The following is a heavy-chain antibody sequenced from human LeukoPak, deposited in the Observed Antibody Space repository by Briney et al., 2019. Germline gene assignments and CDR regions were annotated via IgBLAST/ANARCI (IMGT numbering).Heavy chain of an antibody. CDR3: ARIDFWSGYPDY. CDR2: IYYSGST. V-gene: IGHV4-39*07. CDR1: GGSISSSSYY. J-gene: IGHJ4*02. D-gene: IGHD3-3*01. Sequence: SETLSLTCSVSGGSISSSSYYWGWIRQPPGKGLEWIGSIYYSGSTYYNPSLKSRVTISVDTSKNQFSLKLSSVTAADTAVYYCARIDFWSGYPDYWGQGTLVTVSP.